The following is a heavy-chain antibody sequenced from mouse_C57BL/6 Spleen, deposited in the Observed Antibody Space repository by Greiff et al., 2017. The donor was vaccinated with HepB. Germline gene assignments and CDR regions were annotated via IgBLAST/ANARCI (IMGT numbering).Heavy chain of an antibody. CDR1: GYAFSSYW. CDR3: ARSPHYRPYAMDY. CDR2: IYPGDGDT. V-gene: IGHV1-80*01. J-gene: IGHJ4*01. D-gene: IGHD2-14*01. Sequence: QVQLKQSGAELVKPGASVKISCKASGYAFSSYWMNWVKQRPGKGLEWIGQIYPGDGDTNYNGKFKGKATLTADKSSSTAYMQLSSLTSEDSAVYFCARSPHYRPYAMDYWGQGTSVTVSS.